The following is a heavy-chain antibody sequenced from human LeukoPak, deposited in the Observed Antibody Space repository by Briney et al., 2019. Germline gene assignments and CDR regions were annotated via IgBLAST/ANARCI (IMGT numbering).Heavy chain of an antibody. D-gene: IGHD3-22*01. Sequence: GESLKISRKGSGYSFTSYWIGWVRQMPGKGLEWMGIIYPGDSDTRYSPSFQGQVTISADKSISTAYLQWSSLKASDTAMYYCAGHYYDLSGGFDPWGQGTLVTVSS. CDR2: IYPGDSDT. CDR3: AGHYYDLSGGFDP. J-gene: IGHJ5*02. CDR1: GYSFTSYW. V-gene: IGHV5-51*01.